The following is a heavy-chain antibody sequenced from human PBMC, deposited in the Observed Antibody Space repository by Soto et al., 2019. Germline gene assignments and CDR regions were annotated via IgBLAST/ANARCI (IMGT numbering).Heavy chain of an antibody. CDR3: ARDKDTSSWTGFDF. V-gene: IGHV3-23*01. CDR2: ISATGIST. Sequence: GGSLRLSCAASGVTFATYAMIWVRQAPGKGLEWVSAISATGISTHYADSVKGRVTISRDNSANTLSLEMSSLTAEDTAVYYCARDKDTSSWTGFDFWGHGTLVTVSS. D-gene: IGHD1-1*01. J-gene: IGHJ4*01. CDR1: GVTFATYA.